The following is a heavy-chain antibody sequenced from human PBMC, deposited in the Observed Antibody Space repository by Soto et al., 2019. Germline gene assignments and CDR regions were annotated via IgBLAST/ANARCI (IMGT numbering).Heavy chain of an antibody. CDR2: INAGNGNT. Sequence: QVQLVQSGAEVKKPGASVKVSCKASGYTFTSYAMHWVRQAPGQRLEWMGWINAGNGNTKYSQKFQGRVTITRDTSASTAYMELSSLRSEDTAVYYCARDIPVEMATVATFDCWGQGTLVTVSS. CDR1: GYTFTSYA. J-gene: IGHJ4*02. CDR3: ARDIPVEMATVATFDC. D-gene: IGHD5-12*01. V-gene: IGHV1-3*01.